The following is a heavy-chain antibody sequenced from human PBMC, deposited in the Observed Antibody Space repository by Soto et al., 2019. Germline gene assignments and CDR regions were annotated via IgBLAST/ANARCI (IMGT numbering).Heavy chain of an antibody. Sequence: GGSLRLSCAASGFTFSPYWMSWVRQAPGKGLEWVANIKEDGSEKYYVDSVEGRFTISRDNAKNSLYLQMTSLRAEDTALYYCARGWGYFDSSGFPYLYAMDVWGQGTTVTVSS. J-gene: IGHJ6*02. CDR2: IKEDGSEK. CDR1: GFTFSPYW. V-gene: IGHV3-7*01. CDR3: ARGWGYFDSSGFPYLYAMDV. D-gene: IGHD3-22*01.